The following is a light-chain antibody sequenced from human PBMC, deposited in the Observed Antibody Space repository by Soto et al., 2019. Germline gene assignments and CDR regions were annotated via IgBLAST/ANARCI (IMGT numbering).Light chain of an antibody. CDR3: QQYNTWLWT. J-gene: IGKJ1*01. CDR1: QSINAH. Sequence: EVVMTQSPATLSVSPGERVTLSCRASQSINAHLAWYQQKPGQAPRLLIHGASNRATGIPARFSGSGFGKEFILTISSLQSEDFAIYYCQQYNTWLWTFGQWTKVAI. CDR2: GAS. V-gene: IGKV3-15*01.